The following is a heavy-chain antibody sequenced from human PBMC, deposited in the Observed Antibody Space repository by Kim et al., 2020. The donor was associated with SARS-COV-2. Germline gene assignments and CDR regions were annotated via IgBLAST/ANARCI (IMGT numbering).Heavy chain of an antibody. CDR3: ARPGNGGITGTTH. CDR1: GGSISSSSYY. CDR2: IYYSGST. D-gene: IGHD1-20*01. Sequence: SETLSLTCTVSGGSISSSSYYWGWIRQPPGKGLEWIGSIYYSGSTYYNPSLKSRVTISVDTSKNQFSLKLSSVTAADTAVYYCARPGNGGITGTTHWGQG. V-gene: IGHV4-39*01. J-gene: IGHJ1*01.